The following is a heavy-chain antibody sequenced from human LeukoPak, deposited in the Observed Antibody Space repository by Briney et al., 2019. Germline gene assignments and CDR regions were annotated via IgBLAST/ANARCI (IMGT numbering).Heavy chain of an antibody. V-gene: IGHV3-7*01. Sequence: PGGSLRLSCAASGLTFSSYWMSWVRQAPGKGLEWVANIKEDESKTYYVDSVKGRFTISRDNAKKSLFLQMNSLRAEDTAVYYCARDASLYCAGDTCYWAFDRWGQGTLVTVS. J-gene: IGHJ5*02. CDR2: IKEDESKT. D-gene: IGHD2-21*02. CDR3: ARDASLYCAGDTCYWAFDR. CDR1: GLTFSSYW.